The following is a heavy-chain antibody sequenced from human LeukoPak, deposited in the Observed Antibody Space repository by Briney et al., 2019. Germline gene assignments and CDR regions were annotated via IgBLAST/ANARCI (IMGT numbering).Heavy chain of an antibody. CDR2: ISAYNGNT. J-gene: IGHJ6*03. V-gene: IGHV1-18*01. CDR3: ARRGLSGYYGYYYYYMDV. Sequence: GASVKVSYKASGYTFTSYGISWVRQAPGQGLEWMGWISAYNGNTNYARKLQGRVTMTTDTSTSTAYMELRSLRSDDTAVYYCARRGLSGYYGYYYYYMDVWGKGTTVTVSS. D-gene: IGHD3-9*01. CDR1: GYTFTSYG.